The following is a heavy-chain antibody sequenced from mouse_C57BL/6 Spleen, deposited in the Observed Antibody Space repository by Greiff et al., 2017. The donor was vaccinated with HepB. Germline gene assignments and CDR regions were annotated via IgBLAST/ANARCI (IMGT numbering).Heavy chain of an antibody. D-gene: IGHD1-1*01. CDR3: AILNVYGSSYDYFDY. CDR1: GYTFTNYW. V-gene: IGHV1-63*01. Sequence: VQLQQSGAELVRPGTSVKMSCKASGYTFTNYWIGWAKQRPGHGLEWIGDIYPGGGYTNYNEKFKGKATLTADKSSSTAYMQFSSLTSEDSAIYYCAILNVYGSSYDYFDYWGQGTTLTVSS. J-gene: IGHJ2*01. CDR2: IYPGGGYT.